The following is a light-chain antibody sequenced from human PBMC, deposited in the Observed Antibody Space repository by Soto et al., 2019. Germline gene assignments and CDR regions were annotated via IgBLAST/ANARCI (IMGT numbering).Light chain of an antibody. CDR3: ETWGSNTQV. CDR1: SGHSSYI. J-gene: IGLJ3*02. Sequence: QSVLTQSSSASASLGSSVKLTCTLSSGHSSYIIAWHQQQPGKAPRYLMKLEGSGSYNKGSGVPDRFSGSSSGADRYLIISNLQFEEEADYYCETWGSNTQVFGGGTKLTVL. V-gene: IGLV4-60*02. CDR2: LEGSGSY.